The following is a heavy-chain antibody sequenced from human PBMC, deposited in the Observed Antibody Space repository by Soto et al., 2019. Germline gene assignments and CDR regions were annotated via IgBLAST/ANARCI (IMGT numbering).Heavy chain of an antibody. V-gene: IGHV4-59*01. J-gene: IGHJ4*02. CDR1: GSSISGYY. D-gene: IGHD6-6*01. CDR3: AREYSTSSSLDY. Sequence: SETLSLTCTVSGSSISGYYWNWIRQPPGKGLEWIGYIDYSGSTTYNPSLKSRVTISVDTSKNQFSLKLSSVTAADTAVYCCAREYSTSSSLDYWGQGTLVTVSS. CDR2: IDYSGST.